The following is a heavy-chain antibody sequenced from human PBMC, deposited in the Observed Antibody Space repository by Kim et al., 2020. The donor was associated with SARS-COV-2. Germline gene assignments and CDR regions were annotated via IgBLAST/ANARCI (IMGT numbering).Heavy chain of an antibody. Sequence: GGSLRLSCSASGFTFSSYTIHWVRQAPGKGLDYVSAISSNGGKTYYADSVKGRFTISRDNSKNTLYLQMSSLRGQDTAVYYCVKKMGATSLAYYGMDVWGQGTPVSVSS. CDR2: ISSNGGKT. CDR1: GFTFSSYT. CDR3: VKKMGATSLAYYGMDV. V-gene: IGHV3-64D*09. D-gene: IGHD1-26*01. J-gene: IGHJ6*02.